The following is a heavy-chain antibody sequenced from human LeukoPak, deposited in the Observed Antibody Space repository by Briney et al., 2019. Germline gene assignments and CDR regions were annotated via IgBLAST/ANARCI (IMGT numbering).Heavy chain of an antibody. V-gene: IGHV3-53*01. Sequence: GGSLRLSCAASGFTVSSNYMSWVRQAPGKGLEWVSVMYSGGSRYYADSVKGRFTISRDSSKNTVYLQMNSLRADDTAIYYCVKGGRTNSPLDYWGQGTLVTVSS. CDR1: GFTVSSNY. CDR2: MYSGGSR. CDR3: VKGGRTNSPLDY. D-gene: IGHD1-14*01. J-gene: IGHJ4*02.